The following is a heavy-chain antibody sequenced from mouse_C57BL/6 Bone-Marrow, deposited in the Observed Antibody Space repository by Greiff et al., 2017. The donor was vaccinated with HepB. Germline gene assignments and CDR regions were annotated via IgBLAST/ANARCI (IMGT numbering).Heavy chain of an antibody. V-gene: IGHV1-64*01. CDR1: GYTFTSYW. CDR2: IHPNSGST. CDR3: ARGGGDGYYGGTSHDY. Sequence: QVQLQQPGAELVKPGASVKLSCKASGYTFTSYWMHWVKQRPGQGLEWIGMIHPNSGSTNYNEKFKSKATLTVDKSSSTAYMQLSSLTSEDSAVYYCARGGGDGYYGGTSHDYWGQGTTLTVSS. D-gene: IGHD2-3*01. J-gene: IGHJ2*01.